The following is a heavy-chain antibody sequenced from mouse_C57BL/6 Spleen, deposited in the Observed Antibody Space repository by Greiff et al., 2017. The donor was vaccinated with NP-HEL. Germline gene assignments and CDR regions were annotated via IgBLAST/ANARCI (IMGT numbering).Heavy chain of an antibody. CDR3: TRITTVGGLDY. J-gene: IGHJ2*01. CDR1: GYTFTDYE. V-gene: IGHV1-15*01. D-gene: IGHD1-1*01. Sequence: VQLQESGAELVRPGASVTLSCKASGYTFTDYEMHWVKQTPVHGLEWIGAIDPETGGTAYNQKFKGKAILTADKSSSTAYMELRSLTSEDSAVYYCTRITTVGGLDYWGQGTTLTVSS. CDR2: IDPETGGT.